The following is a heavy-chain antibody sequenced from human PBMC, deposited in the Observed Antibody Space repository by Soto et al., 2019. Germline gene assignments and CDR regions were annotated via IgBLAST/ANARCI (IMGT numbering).Heavy chain of an antibody. CDR3: ARQRSGKQQLVRGGGVYYYYYMDV. V-gene: IGHV4-39*01. CDR2: IYYSGST. J-gene: IGHJ6*03. Sequence: SETLSLTCTVSGGSISSSSYYWGWIRQPPGKGLEWIGSIYYSGSTYYNPSLKSRVTISVDTSKNQFSLKLSSVTAADTAVYYCARQRSGKQQLVRGGGVYYYYYMDVWGKGTTVTVSS. D-gene: IGHD6-13*01. CDR1: GGSISSSSYY.